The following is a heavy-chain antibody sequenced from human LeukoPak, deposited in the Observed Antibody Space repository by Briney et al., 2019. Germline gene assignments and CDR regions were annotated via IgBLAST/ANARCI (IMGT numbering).Heavy chain of an antibody. CDR1: GYSFTSYW. CDR3: ARRKTGYSSGTDAFDI. J-gene: IGHJ3*02. CDR2: IYPGDSDT. Sequence: GESLKISCKGSGYSFTSYWIGWVRQMSGEGLEWMGIIYPGDSDTRYSPSFQGQVTISADKSISTAYLQWSSLKASDTAMYYCARRKTGYSSGTDAFDIWGQGTMVTVSS. V-gene: IGHV5-51*01. D-gene: IGHD6-19*01.